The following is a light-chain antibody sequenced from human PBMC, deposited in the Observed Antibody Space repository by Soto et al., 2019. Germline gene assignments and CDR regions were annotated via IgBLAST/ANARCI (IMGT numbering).Light chain of an antibody. CDR2: DNN. V-gene: IGLV1-51*01. CDR1: SSNIGNNY. CDR3: GTWDSSLSAGI. Sequence: QSVLTQPPSVSAAPGQKVTISCSGSSSNIGNNYVSWYQQLPGTAPKLLIYDNNKRPSGIPDRISGSKSGTSGTLGITGLQTGDEADYYCGTWDSSLSAGILGGGTKLTVL. J-gene: IGLJ2*01.